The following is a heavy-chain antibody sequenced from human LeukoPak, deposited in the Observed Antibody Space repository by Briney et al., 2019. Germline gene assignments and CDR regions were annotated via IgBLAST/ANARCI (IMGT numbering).Heavy chain of an antibody. CDR1: GFTFSSYG. Sequence: PGRSLRLSCAASGFTFSSYGMHWVRQAPGKGLEWVAVIWYDGSNKYYADSVKGRFTISRDNSKNTLYLQMNSLRAEDTAVYYCAREYYDSSGQSAFDIWGQGTMVTVSS. CDR3: AREYYDSSGQSAFDI. D-gene: IGHD3-22*01. V-gene: IGHV3-33*01. CDR2: IWYDGSNK. J-gene: IGHJ3*02.